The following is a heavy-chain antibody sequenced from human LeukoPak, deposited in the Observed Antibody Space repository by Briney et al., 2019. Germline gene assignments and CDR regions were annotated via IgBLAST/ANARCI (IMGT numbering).Heavy chain of an antibody. CDR2: IYYSGST. Sequence: SETLSLTCTVSGGSISSSSYYWGWIRQPPGKGLEWIGSIYYSGSTYYNPSLKSRVTISVDTSKNQFSLKLSSVTAADTAVYYCARLGGVGTTKGGRDPKGVDYWGQGTLVTVSS. V-gene: IGHV4-39*01. D-gene: IGHD1-26*01. J-gene: IGHJ4*02. CDR1: GGSISSSSYY. CDR3: ARLGGVGTTKGGRDPKGVDY.